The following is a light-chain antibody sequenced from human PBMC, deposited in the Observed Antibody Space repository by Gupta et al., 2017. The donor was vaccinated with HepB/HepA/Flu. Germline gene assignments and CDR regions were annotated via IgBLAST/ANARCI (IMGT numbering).Light chain of an antibody. J-gene: IGLJ2*01. Sequence: QSALTQPASVSGSPGQSITISCTGTSSDVGKYNLVSWYQQHPGKAPKLMIYEVSKRPSGVSYRFSGSKSGTTAALTISGLQAEDEADYYCCSDAGSNTLLFGGGTKLTIL. CDR1: SSDVGKYNL. V-gene: IGLV2-23*02. CDR2: EVS. CDR3: CSDAGSNTLL.